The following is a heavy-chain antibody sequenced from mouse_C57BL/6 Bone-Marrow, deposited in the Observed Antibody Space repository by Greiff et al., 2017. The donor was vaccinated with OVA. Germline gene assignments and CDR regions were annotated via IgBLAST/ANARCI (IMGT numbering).Heavy chain of an antibody. D-gene: IGHD3-1*01. CDR3: ARGGTHNFDY. CDR2: ISSGSSTI. CDR1: GFTFSDYG. Sequence: EVKLMESGGGLVKPGGSLKLSCAASGFTFSDYGMHWVRQAPEKGLEWVAYISSGSSTIYYADTVKGRFTISRDNAKNTLFLQMTSLRSEDTAMYYCARGGTHNFDYWGQGTTLTVSS. J-gene: IGHJ2*01. V-gene: IGHV5-17*01.